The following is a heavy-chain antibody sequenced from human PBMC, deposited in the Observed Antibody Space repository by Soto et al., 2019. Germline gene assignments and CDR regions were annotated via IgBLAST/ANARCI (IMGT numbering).Heavy chain of an antibody. Sequence: PGGSLRLSCAVSGFTFSSYGMHWVRQAPGKGLEWVAVISYDGSNKYYADSVKGRFTISRDNSKNTLYLQMNSLRAEDTAVYYCAKIMGVNGPLGGRPGDSGSYQYAFDIWGQGTMVTVSS. CDR3: AKIMGVNGPLGGRPGDSGSYQYAFDI. V-gene: IGHV3-30*18. CDR2: ISYDGSNK. J-gene: IGHJ3*02. D-gene: IGHD1-26*01. CDR1: GFTFSSYG.